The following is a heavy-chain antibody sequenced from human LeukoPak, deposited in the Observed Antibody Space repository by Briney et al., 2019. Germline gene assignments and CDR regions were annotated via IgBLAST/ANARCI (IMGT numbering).Heavy chain of an antibody. CDR3: ARQNDYGDYLDY. D-gene: IGHD4-17*01. CDR1: SFIFSDYH. Sequence: GGSLRLSCAATSFIFSDYHMSRSRQAPGKGLEWVSYISSSGTTISYADSVKGRFTISRDNAKNSLYLQMNSLRAEDTAVYYCARQNDYGDYLDYWGQGTLVTVSS. J-gene: IGHJ4*02. V-gene: IGHV3-11*04. CDR2: ISSSGTTI.